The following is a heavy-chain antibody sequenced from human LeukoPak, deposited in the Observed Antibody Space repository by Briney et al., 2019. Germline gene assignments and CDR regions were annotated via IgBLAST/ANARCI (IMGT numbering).Heavy chain of an antibody. J-gene: IGHJ3*02. D-gene: IGHD2-15*01. CDR1: GFTFSSYS. V-gene: IGHV3-48*04. Sequence: GGSLRLSCAASGFTFSSYSMNWVRQAPGKGLEWVSYISSSSSTIYYADSVKGRFTISRDNAKNSLYLQMNSLRAEDTAVYYCARDSRGVVVVAATRDRAFDIWGQGTMVTVSS. CDR2: ISSSSSTI. CDR3: ARDSRGVVVVAATRDRAFDI.